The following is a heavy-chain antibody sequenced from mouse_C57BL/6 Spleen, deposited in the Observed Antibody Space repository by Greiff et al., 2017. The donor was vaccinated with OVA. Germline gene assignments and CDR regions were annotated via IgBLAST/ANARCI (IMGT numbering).Heavy chain of an antibody. J-gene: IGHJ4*01. Sequence: EVQGVESEGGLVQPGSSMKLSCTASGFTFSDYYMAWVRQVPEKGLEWVANINYDGSSTYYLDSLKSRFSISRDNAKNILYLQMSSLKSEDTATYYCARAITTVVATPYYAMDYWGQGTSVTVSS. V-gene: IGHV5-16*01. D-gene: IGHD1-1*01. CDR2: INYDGSST. CDR1: GFTFSDYY. CDR3: ARAITTVVATPYYAMDY.